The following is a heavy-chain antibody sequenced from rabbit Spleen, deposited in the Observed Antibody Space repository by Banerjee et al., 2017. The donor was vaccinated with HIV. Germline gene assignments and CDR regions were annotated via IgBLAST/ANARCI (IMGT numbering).Heavy chain of an antibody. CDR2: IDAGSSGST. CDR1: GFSFSSSYV. Sequence: QSLEESGGGLVKPGASLTLTCTASGFSFSSSYVMYWVRQAPGKGPEWIACIDAGSSGSTYYASWAKGRFTISKTSSTTVTLQMTSLTAADTATYFCARDAAGREDFNLWGPGTLVTVS. V-gene: IGHV1S40*01. J-gene: IGHJ4*01. CDR3: ARDAAGREDFNL. D-gene: IGHD4-2*01.